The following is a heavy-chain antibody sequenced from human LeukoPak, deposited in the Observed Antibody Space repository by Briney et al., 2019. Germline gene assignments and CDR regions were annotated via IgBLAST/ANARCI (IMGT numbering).Heavy chain of an antibody. CDR2: IDYSGIT. Sequence: PSETLSLTCTVSGGSISSSTYYWGWIRQPPGKGLEWIGSIDYSGITYYNPSLKSRVTISVDTSKNQFSLRLSSVTAADTAVYYCARGVNVAPRIYNWFDPWGQGTLVTVSS. V-gene: IGHV4-39*01. J-gene: IGHJ5*02. D-gene: IGHD2-8*01. CDR3: ARGVNVAPRIYNWFDP. CDR1: GGSISSSTYY.